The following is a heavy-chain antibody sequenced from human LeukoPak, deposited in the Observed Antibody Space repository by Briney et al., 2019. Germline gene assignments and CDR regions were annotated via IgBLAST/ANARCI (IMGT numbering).Heavy chain of an antibody. CDR1: GFTFSSYS. Sequence: GGSLRLTCAASGFTFSSYSMNWVRQAPGKGLEWFSSTSISSSYIYYADSVKGRFTISRDNAKNSLYLQMNSLRAEDTAVYYCARAPREIFGVVIKWYFDYWGQGTLVTVSS. CDR3: ARAPREIFGVVIKWYFDY. J-gene: IGHJ4*02. CDR2: TSISSSYI. D-gene: IGHD3-3*01. V-gene: IGHV3-21*01.